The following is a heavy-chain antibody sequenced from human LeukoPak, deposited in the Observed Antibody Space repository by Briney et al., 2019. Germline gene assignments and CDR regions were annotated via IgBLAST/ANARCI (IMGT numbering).Heavy chain of an antibody. J-gene: IGHJ6*02. CDR1: GFTFSSYG. V-gene: IGHV3-30*03. D-gene: IGHD3-3*01. Sequence: PGRSLRLSCAASGFTFSSYGMHWARQAPGKGLEWVAVISYDGSNKYYADSVKGRFTISRDNSKNTLYLQMNSLRAEDTAVYCCAAAYFGVDQFYYGMDVWGQGTTVTVSS. CDR2: ISYDGSNK. CDR3: AAAYFGVDQFYYGMDV.